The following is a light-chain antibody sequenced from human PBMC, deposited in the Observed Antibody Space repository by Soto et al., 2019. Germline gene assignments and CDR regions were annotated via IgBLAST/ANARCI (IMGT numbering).Light chain of an antibody. J-gene: IGKJ1*01. CDR1: QDISNY. V-gene: IGKV1-33*01. CDR3: QQYDNLSWT. Sequence: DIQMTQSPSSLSASVGDRVTITCQASQDISNYLNWYQQKPGKAPKLLIYDASNLETRVPSRFSGSGSGTDFTFTISSLQPEDIATYYCQQYDNLSWTFGQGTKVEIK. CDR2: DAS.